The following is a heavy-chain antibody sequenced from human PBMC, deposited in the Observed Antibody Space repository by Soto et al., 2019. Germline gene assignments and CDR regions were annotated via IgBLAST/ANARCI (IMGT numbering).Heavy chain of an antibody. CDR1: GGTFSSST. CDR3: ARGWGSDSTTYYYAY. D-gene: IGHD3-22*01. V-gene: IGHV1-69*01. Sequence: QVQLVQSGAEVRRPGSSVRVSCKASGGTFSSSTISWVRQAPGQGLEWVGGITPIFGKANYAQKFQGRVTITAHESTSTAYMELSSLRSEDTALYFCARGWGSDSTTYYYAYWGQGTSVTVSS. CDR2: ITPIFGKA. J-gene: IGHJ1*01.